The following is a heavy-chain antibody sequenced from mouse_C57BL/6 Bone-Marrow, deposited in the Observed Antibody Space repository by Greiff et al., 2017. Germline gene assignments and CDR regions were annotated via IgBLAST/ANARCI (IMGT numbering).Heavy chain of an antibody. V-gene: IGHV2-2*01. D-gene: IGHD1-1*01. CDR2: IWCGGST. Sequence: VMLVESGPGLVQPSQSLSITCTVSGFSLTSYGVHWVRQSPGKGLEWLGVIWCGGSTDYNAAFISRLSISKDNSKSQVFFKMNSLQADATAIYYCARNRRLRSWFAYWGQGTLVTVSA. CDR1: GFSLTSYG. CDR3: ARNRRLRSWFAY. J-gene: IGHJ3*01.